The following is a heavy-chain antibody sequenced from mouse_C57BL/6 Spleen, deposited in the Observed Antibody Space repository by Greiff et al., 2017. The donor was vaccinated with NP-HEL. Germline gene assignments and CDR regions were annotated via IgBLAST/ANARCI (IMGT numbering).Heavy chain of an antibody. CDR3: ARESNLLLRSYAMDY. CDR2: INPYNGGT. J-gene: IGHJ4*01. D-gene: IGHD1-1*01. CDR1: GYTFTDYY. Sequence: VQLQQSGPVLVKPGASVKMSCKASGYTFTDYYMNWVKQSHGKSLEWIGVINPYNGGTSYNQKFKGKATLTVDKSSSTAYMELNSLTSEYSAVYYCARESNLLLRSYAMDYWGQGTSVTVSS. V-gene: IGHV1-19*01.